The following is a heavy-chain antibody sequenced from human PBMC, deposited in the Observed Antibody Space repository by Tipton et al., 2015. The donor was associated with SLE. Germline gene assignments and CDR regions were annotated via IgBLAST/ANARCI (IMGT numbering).Heavy chain of an antibody. CDR2: IFASGST. J-gene: IGHJ4*02. Sequence: TLSLTCTVSGGSINGGSFYWSWIRQPAGKGLEWIGQIFASGSTGYNPSLQSRVTISLDTSKNQFSSRLSSVTAADTAVYYCARGFGGSYSDFWGQGTLVTVSS. CDR3: ARGFGGSYSDF. CDR1: GGSINGGSFY. D-gene: IGHD1-26*01. V-gene: IGHV4-61*09.